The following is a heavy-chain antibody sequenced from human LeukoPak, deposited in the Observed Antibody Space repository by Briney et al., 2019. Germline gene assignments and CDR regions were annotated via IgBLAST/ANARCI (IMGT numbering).Heavy chain of an antibody. J-gene: IGHJ4*02. CDR3: ARDGYGVNSADY. CDR2: IKQDGSEI. CDR1: GFTFRNYW. Sequence: GGSLRLSCAASGFTFRNYWMTWVRQAPGKGLEGVANIKQDGSEIYYVGSVKGRFTIPRDNARNSLYLQMNSLRAEDTAVYYCARDGYGVNSADYWGQGTLVTVSS. V-gene: IGHV3-7*01. D-gene: IGHD4-23*01.